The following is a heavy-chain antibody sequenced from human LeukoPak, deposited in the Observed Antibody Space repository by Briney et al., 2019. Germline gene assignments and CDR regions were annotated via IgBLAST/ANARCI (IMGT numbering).Heavy chain of an antibody. Sequence: GGSLRLSCAASGFTFSSYAMSWVRQAPGKGLEWVSAISGSGGSTYYADSVKGRFTISRDNSKSTLYLQMNSLRAEDTAVYYCAKHDGAAVAGIFDYWGQGTLVTVSS. D-gene: IGHD6-19*01. V-gene: IGHV3-23*01. CDR3: AKHDGAAVAGIFDY. CDR2: ISGSGGST. CDR1: GFTFSSYA. J-gene: IGHJ4*02.